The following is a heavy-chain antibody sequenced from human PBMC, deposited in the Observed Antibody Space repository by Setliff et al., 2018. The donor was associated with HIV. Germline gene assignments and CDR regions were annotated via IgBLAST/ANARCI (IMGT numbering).Heavy chain of an antibody. J-gene: IGHJ4*02. CDR3: ARDRAVPWGGSSSPFDY. CDR2: IYSTGST. V-gene: IGHV4-59*11. D-gene: IGHD6-6*01. CDR1: GGSISRHN. Sequence: SETLSLTCSVSGGSISRHNWSWIRQPPGTGLEWVGYIYSTGSTNYNPSLKSRVTISVDKSKNQFSLKVNSVTAADTAVYYCARDRAVPWGGSSSPFDYWGQGTLVTVSS.